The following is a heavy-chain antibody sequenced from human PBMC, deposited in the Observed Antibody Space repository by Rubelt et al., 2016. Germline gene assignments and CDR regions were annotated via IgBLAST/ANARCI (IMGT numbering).Heavy chain of an antibody. D-gene: IGHD3-16*01. J-gene: IGHJ4*02. CDR1: GYSFNSYG. CDR2: NSATLVT. CDR3: ARDGVGFDY. V-gene: IGHV1-18*01. Sequence: QVQLVQSGAEVKKPGASVKVSCKASGYSFNSYGISWVRQAPGQGLEWLGWNSATLVTNFAQKFQVRVTMTWESSTTTLYRELNTLRSEDTAVDYCARDGVGFDYWGQGTLVTVSS.